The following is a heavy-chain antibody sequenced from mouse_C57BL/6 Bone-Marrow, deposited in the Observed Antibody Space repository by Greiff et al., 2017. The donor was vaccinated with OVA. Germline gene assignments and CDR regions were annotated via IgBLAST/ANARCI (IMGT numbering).Heavy chain of an antibody. V-gene: IGHV5-12*01. CDR1: GFTFSDYY. J-gene: IGHJ3*01. D-gene: IGHD1-1*01. CDR3: ARSDYYDSWFAY. Sequence: EVKVVESGGGLVQPGGSLKLSCAASGFTFSDYYMYWVRQTPEKRLEWVAYISNGGGSTYYPDTVKGRFTISRDNAKNTLYLQMSRLKSEDTAMYYCARSDYYDSWFAYWGQGTLVTVSA. CDR2: ISNGGGST.